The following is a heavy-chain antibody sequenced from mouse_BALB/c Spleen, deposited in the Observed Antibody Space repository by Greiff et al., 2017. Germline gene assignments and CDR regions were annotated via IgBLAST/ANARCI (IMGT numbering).Heavy chain of an antibody. Sequence: DVMLVESGGGLVQPGGSLKLSCAASGFTFSSYTMSWVRQTPEKRLEWVASISNGGGSTYYPDTVKGRCTISRDNTKNTLYLQMSSLKSEDTAIYDCARHDGYFDYWGQGTTLTVSS. CDR1: GFTFSSYT. V-gene: IGHV5-12-2*01. CDR3: ARHDGYFDY. CDR2: ISNGGGST. J-gene: IGHJ2*01.